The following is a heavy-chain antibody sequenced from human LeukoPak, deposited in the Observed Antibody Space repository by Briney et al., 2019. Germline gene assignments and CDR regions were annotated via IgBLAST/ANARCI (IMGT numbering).Heavy chain of an antibody. J-gene: IGHJ6*03. Sequence: SETLSLTCTVSGYSISSGYYWSWIRQPPGKGLEWIGYIYYSGSTNYNPSLKSRVTISVDTSKNQFSLKLSSVTAADTAVYYCARDNDGSGSYYYYYMDVWGKGTTVTVSS. CDR3: ARDNDGSGSYYYYYMDV. CDR2: IYYSGST. D-gene: IGHD3-10*01. V-gene: IGHV4-61*01. CDR1: GYSISSGYY.